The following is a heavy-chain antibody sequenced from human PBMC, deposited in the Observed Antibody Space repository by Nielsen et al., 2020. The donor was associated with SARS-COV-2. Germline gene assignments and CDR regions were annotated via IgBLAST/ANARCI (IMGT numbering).Heavy chain of an antibody. J-gene: IGHJ4*02. D-gene: IGHD6-19*01. CDR2: ISYDGSNK. CDR3: AKQEIAVAGTLDY. V-gene: IGHV3-30*18. CDR1: GFTFSSYG. Sequence: GSLRLSCAASGFTFSSYGMHWVRQAPGKGLEWVAVISYDGSNKYYADSVKGRFTISRDNSKNTLYLQMNSLRAGDTAVYYCAKQEIAVAGTLDYWGQGTLVTVSS.